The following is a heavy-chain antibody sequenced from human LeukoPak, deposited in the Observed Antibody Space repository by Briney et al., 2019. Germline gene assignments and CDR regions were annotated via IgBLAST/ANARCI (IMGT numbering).Heavy chain of an antibody. CDR2: IIPILGIA. J-gene: IGHJ6*02. V-gene: IGHV1-69*04. CDR3: AGVYGSGSYYYYGMDV. Sequence: SVKVSCKASGGTFSSYAISWVRQAPGQGIEWMGRIIPILGIANYAQKFQGRVTITADKSTSTAYMELSSLRSEDTDVYYCAGVYGSGSYYYYGMDVWGQGTTVTVSS. D-gene: IGHD3-10*01. CDR1: GGTFSSYA.